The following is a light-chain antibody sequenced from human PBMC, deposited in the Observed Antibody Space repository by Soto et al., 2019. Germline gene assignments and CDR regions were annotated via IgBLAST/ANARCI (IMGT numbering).Light chain of an antibody. CDR3: FSYTTSSAPYV. J-gene: IGLJ1*01. V-gene: IGLV2-14*01. Sequence: QSALTQPASVSGSPGQSITISCTGTTSDVGGYNYVSWYQQLPGKVPKLMIYEVTNRPSGVSTRLPGSKSGNTASLTISGLQAEDEAAYYCFSYTTSSAPYVFGTGTKGTVL. CDR1: TSDVGGYNY. CDR2: EVT.